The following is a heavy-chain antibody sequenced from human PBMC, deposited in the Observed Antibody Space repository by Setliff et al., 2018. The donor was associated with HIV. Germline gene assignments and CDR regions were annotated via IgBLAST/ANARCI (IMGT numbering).Heavy chain of an antibody. CDR1: GGSISSSNYY. CDR3: ARLSSRSHPNFDY. Sequence: SETLSLTCTVSGGSISSSNYYWAWVRQPPGKGLEWVGSIYYSGDTYYNPSFKSRGNISVDTSKNQFSLNLRSVTAADAAVYYCARLSSRSHPNFDYWGQGTLVTVSS. CDR2: IYYSGDT. D-gene: IGHD6-13*01. V-gene: IGHV4-39*01. J-gene: IGHJ4*02.